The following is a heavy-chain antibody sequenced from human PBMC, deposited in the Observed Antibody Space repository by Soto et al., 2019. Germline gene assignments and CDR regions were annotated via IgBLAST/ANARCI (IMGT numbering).Heavy chain of an antibody. CDR3: TTRDQGRFDH. Sequence: QVLLVQSGAEGKRPGSSAKVSCKPSGGTFNTLSINWVRQAPGQGLEWVGAIIPLFDSTNYAQKFQDRVTITADKSMHTAYLELNNLRSDDTAVYYCTTRDQGRFDHWGQGTPLTVSS. CDR1: GGTFNTLS. CDR2: IIPLFDST. J-gene: IGHJ4*02. V-gene: IGHV1-69*06.